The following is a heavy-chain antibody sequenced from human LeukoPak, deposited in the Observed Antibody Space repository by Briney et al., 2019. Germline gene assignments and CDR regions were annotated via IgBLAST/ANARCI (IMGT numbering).Heavy chain of an antibody. CDR1: EFIFNSYW. CDR3: ARDGGSGSYFVSD. V-gene: IGHV3-7*01. D-gene: IGHD1-26*01. Sequence: HTGGTLRLSCAASEFIFNSYWMSWVRQAPGKGLEWVANIKQDGSEKYYVDSVKGRFTISRDNAKNSLYLQMNSLRAEDTAVYYCARDGGSGSYFVSDWGQGTLVTVSS. J-gene: IGHJ4*02. CDR2: IKQDGSEK.